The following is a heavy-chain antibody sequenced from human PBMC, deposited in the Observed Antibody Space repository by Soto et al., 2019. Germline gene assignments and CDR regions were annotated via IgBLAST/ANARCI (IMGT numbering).Heavy chain of an antibody. Sequence: SETLSLTCAVSGGSISSGGYSWSWIRQPPGKGLEWIGYIYHSGSTYYNPSLKSRVTISVDRSKNQFSLKLSSVTAADTAVYYCARAYGSGRRGYGYWGQGTLVTVSS. J-gene: IGHJ4*02. V-gene: IGHV4-30-2*01. D-gene: IGHD3-10*01. CDR2: IYHSGST. CDR3: ARAYGSGRRGYGY. CDR1: GGSISSGGYS.